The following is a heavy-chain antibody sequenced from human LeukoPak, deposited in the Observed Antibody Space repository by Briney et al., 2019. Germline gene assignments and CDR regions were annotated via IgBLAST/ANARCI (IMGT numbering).Heavy chain of an antibody. CDR3: ARTRDGYNSGPFDC. J-gene: IGHJ4*02. Sequence: GGSLRLSCAASGFPFSSYAMSWVRQAPGKGREWVSLISSNSSHTYNADSVKCRVTTSSDNAKNSLYLEMNSLRVEDTAVYYCARTRDGYNSGPFDCWGQGTLVTVSS. CDR1: GFPFSSYA. CDR2: ISSNSSHT. D-gene: IGHD5-24*01. V-gene: IGHV3-21*01.